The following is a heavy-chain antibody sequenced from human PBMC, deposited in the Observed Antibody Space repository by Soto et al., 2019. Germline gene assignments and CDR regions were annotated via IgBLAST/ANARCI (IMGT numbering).Heavy chain of an antibody. D-gene: IGHD6-13*01. J-gene: IGHJ6*02. CDR2: IYYSGST. Sequence: SETLSLTCTVSGGSISSYYWGWIRQPPGKGLEWIGYIYYSGSTNYNPSLKSRVTISVDTSKNQFSLKLSSVTAADTAVYYCARAQLAPYYYYGMDVWGQGTTVTVSS. V-gene: IGHV4-59*01. CDR1: GGSISSYY. CDR3: ARAQLAPYYYYGMDV.